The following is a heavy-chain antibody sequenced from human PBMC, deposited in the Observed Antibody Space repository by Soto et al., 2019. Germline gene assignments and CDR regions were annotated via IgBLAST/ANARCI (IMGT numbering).Heavy chain of an antibody. Sequence: SVTLSVTCPVSGGYISRYYWSWIRQPPGKGLEWIGYIYHSGSTYYNPSLKSRVTISVDRSKNQFSLKLSSVTAADTAVYYCDRVPDYWGQGTLVTVSS. V-gene: IGHV4-30-2*01. CDR1: GGYISRYY. CDR2: IYHSGST. CDR3: DRVPDY. J-gene: IGHJ4*02.